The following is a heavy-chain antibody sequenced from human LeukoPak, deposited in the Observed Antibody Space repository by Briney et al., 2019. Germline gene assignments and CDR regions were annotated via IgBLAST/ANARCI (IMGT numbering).Heavy chain of an antibody. V-gene: IGHV4-39*07. D-gene: IGHD3-22*01. Sequence: PSETLSLTCTVSGGSIRSSSYYWGWIRQPPGKGLEWIGSIYYSGSTYYNPSLKSRVTISVDTSKNQFSLKLSSVTAADTAVYYCARVYDGSGYYRGYAFDIWGQGTMVTVSS. CDR1: GGSIRSSSYY. CDR2: IYYSGST. CDR3: ARVYDGSGYYRGYAFDI. J-gene: IGHJ3*02.